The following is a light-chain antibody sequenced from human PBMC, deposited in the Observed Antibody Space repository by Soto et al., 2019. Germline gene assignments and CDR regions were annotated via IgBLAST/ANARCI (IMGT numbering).Light chain of an antibody. CDR2: AAS. Sequence: DIQMTQSPSSLSSSVGDGVTITCGASQSISSYLNWYQQKPGKAPKLLIYAASSLQSGVPSRFSGSGSGTDFTLTISSLQPEDFATYYCQQSYSTPITFGQGTRLEIK. CDR3: QQSYSTPIT. V-gene: IGKV1-39*01. CDR1: QSISSY. J-gene: IGKJ5*01.